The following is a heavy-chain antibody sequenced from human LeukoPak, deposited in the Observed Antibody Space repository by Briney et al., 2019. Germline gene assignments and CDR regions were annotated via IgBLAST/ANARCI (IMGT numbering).Heavy chain of an antibody. J-gene: IGHJ5*02. D-gene: IGHD2-2*01. Sequence: PGGSLRLSCAASGFTFSSYSMNWVRRAPGKGLKWVSSISSSSSYIYYADSVKGRFTISRDNAKNSLYLQMNSLRAEDTAVYYCAREYCSSTSCYLDPWGQGTLVTVSS. CDR3: AREYCSSTSCYLDP. V-gene: IGHV3-21*01. CDR2: ISSSSSYI. CDR1: GFTFSSYS.